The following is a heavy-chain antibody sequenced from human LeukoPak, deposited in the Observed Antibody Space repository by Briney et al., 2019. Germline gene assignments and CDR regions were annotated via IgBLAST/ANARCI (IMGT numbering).Heavy chain of an antibody. CDR3: ARSGSDWYMGSYYYYGMDV. V-gene: IGHV1-69*04. CDR1: GGTVSSYA. Sequence: GASVKVSCKASGGTVSSYAISWVRQAPGQGLEWMGRIIPILGIANYAQKFQGRVTITADKSTSTAYMELSSLRSEDTAVYYCARSGSDWYMGSYYYYGMDVWGQGTTVTVSS. CDR2: IIPILGIA. D-gene: IGHD6-19*01. J-gene: IGHJ6*02.